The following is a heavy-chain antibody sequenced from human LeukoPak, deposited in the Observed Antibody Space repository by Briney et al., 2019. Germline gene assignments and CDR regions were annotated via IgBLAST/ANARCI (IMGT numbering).Heavy chain of an antibody. D-gene: IGHD3-9*01. CDR2: IYPGDSDT. Sequence: GESLKISCKGSGYSFTSYWIGWVRQMPGKGLGWMGIIYPGDSDTRYSPSFQGQVTISADESISTAYLQWSSLKASDTAMYYCARGGRVRYFDWFFDYWGQGTLVTVSS. CDR1: GYSFTSYW. J-gene: IGHJ4*02. V-gene: IGHV5-51*01. CDR3: ARGGRVRYFDWFFDY.